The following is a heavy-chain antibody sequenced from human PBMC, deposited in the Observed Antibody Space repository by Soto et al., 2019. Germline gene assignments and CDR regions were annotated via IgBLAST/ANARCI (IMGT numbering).Heavy chain of an antibody. CDR2: IDYSSSYM. Sequence: GGSLRLSCAASGFTFSTYSMNWVRQAPGRGLEWVSSIDYSSSYMYYADSVKGRFTISRDNAKNSLFLQMNSLRDEDTAVYYCARRYCSTTNCYAFDSWGQGTLVTVS. J-gene: IGHJ4*02. CDR1: GFTFSTYS. V-gene: IGHV3-21*01. D-gene: IGHD2-2*01. CDR3: ARRYCSTTNCYAFDS.